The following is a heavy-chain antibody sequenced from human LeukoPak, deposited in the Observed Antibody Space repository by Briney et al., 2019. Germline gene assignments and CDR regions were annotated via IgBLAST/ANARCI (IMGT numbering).Heavy chain of an antibody. D-gene: IGHD3-22*01. CDR1: GGTFSSYA. J-gene: IGHJ4*02. Sequence: WASVKVSCKASGGTFSSYAISWVRQAPGQGLEWMGGIIPIFGTANYAQKFQGRVTITADESTSTAYMELSSLRSEDTAVYYCARGYYYDSSGYWGYFDYWGQGTLVTVSS. CDR2: IIPIFGTA. CDR3: ARGYYYDSSGYWGYFDY. V-gene: IGHV1-69*13.